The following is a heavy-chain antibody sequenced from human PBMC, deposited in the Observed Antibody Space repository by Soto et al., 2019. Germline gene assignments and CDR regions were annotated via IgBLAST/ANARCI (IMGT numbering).Heavy chain of an antibody. CDR1: GFTFSSYS. CDR2: ISSSSSYI. CDR3: ARVQYSYGYYFDY. V-gene: IGHV3-21*01. Sequence: GGSLRLSCAASGFTFSSYSMNWVRQAPGKGLEWVSSISSSSSYIYYADSVKGRFTISRDNSKNSLYLQMNSLRAEDTALYYCARVQYSYGYYFDYWGQGTLVTVSS. J-gene: IGHJ4*02. D-gene: IGHD5-18*01.